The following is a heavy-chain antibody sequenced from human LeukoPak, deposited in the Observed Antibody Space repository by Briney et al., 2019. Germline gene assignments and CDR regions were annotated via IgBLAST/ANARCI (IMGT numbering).Heavy chain of an antibody. CDR2: INPNSGGT. CDR1: GYTFTGYY. Sequence: ASVKVSCKASGYTFTGYYMHWVRQAPGQGLEWMGWINPNSGGTNYAQKFQGRVTMTRDTSISTAYMELSRLRSDDTAVYYCARGRLTGTSKTPSLIDYWGQGTLVTVSS. J-gene: IGHJ4*02. V-gene: IGHV1-2*02. D-gene: IGHD1-7*01. CDR3: ARGRLTGTSKTPSLIDY.